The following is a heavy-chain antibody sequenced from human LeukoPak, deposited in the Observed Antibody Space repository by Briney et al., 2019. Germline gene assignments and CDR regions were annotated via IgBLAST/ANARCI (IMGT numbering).Heavy chain of an antibody. CDR3: ARDPAVTAYWYFDL. D-gene: IGHD2-21*02. J-gene: IGHJ2*01. V-gene: IGHV3-33*01. CDR2: IWFDGSDK. CDR1: GFSFSNYG. Sequence: GGSLRLSCAASGFSFSNYGMHWVRQAPGKGLEWVAVIWFDGSDKYYADSVKGRFTISRDNPKNTLYLQMNSLRAEDTAVYYCARDPAVTAYWYFDLWGRGTQVTV.